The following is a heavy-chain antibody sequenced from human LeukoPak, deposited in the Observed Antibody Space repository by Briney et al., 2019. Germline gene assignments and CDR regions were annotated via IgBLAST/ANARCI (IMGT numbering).Heavy chain of an antibody. Sequence: GGSLRLSCAASGFTFDDYAMHWVRQAPGKGLEWVSGISWNSGSIGYADSVKGRFTISRDNAKNSLYPQMNSLRAEDTALYYCAKDKLHSGKYYFDYWGQGTLVTVSS. CDR1: GFTFDDYA. D-gene: IGHD1-7*01. J-gene: IGHJ4*02. V-gene: IGHV3-9*01. CDR2: ISWNSGSI. CDR3: AKDKLHSGKYYFDY.